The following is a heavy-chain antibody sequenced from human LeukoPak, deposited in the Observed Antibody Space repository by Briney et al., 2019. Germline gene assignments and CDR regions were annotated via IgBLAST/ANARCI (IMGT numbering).Heavy chain of an antibody. Sequence: ASVKVSCKASGYPFRSYVIHWLRQAPGQSLEWIGWINPANGNAKYSHNFQGRVTITRDTSASVVYMELSSQRYEDTAVYYCARDSYDADGYLDYWGQGALVPVSS. CDR1: GYPFRSYV. CDR3: ARDSYDADGYLDY. D-gene: IGHD5-12*01. CDR2: INPANGNA. J-gene: IGHJ4*02. V-gene: IGHV1-3*01.